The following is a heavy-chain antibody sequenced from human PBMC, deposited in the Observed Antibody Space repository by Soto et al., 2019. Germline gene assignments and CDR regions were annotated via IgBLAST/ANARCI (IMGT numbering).Heavy chain of an antibody. CDR1: GYTFTSFG. CDR2: ISGYNGNT. Sequence: QVQLVQSGAELKKPGASVKVSCKASGYTFTSFGITWVRQAPGQGLEWMGWISGYNGNTEYAQKFQDRVIMTTDTXXRTAYMELRSLRSDDTAVYYCARSERGYSYGYCDYWGQGTLVTVSS. J-gene: IGHJ4*02. CDR3: ARSERGYSYGYCDY. V-gene: IGHV1-18*01. D-gene: IGHD5-18*01.